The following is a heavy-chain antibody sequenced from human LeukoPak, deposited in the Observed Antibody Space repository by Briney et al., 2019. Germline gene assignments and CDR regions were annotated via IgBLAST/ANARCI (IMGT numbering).Heavy chain of an antibody. J-gene: IGHJ4*02. CDR1: GYTFTNYG. CDR3: ARVLGYCGRDCYPLDY. D-gene: IGHD2-21*02. CDR2: ISTYNGNT. Sequence: ASAKVSCKASGYTFTNYGISWVRQAPGQGLEWMGWISTYNGNTEYAQKLQGRVTLTTDTSTTTGYMELRSLRSGDTAVYYCARVLGYCGRDCYPLDYWGQGTQVTVSS. V-gene: IGHV1-18*01.